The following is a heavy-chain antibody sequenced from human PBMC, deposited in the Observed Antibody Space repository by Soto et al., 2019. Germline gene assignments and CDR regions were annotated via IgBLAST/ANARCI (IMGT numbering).Heavy chain of an antibody. J-gene: IGHJ6*03. D-gene: IGHD2-15*01. CDR2: IYYSGST. CDR1: GGSISSSSYY. CDR3: ARHMPDCSGGSCYLDYYYYMDV. V-gene: IGHV4-39*01. Sequence: SETLSLTCTVSGGSISSSSYYWGWIRQPPGKGLEWIGSIYYSGSTYYNPSLKSRVTISVDTSKNQFSLKLSSVTAADTAVYYCARHMPDCSGGSCYLDYYYYMDVWGKGTTVTVSS.